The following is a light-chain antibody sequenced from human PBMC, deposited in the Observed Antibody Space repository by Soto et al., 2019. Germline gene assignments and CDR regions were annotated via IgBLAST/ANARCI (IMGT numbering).Light chain of an antibody. CDR1: QGISSW. CDR2: AAS. V-gene: IGKV1-12*02. J-gene: IGKJ4*01. Sequence: DIQMTQSPSSVSASVGDRVTMTCRASQGISSWLVWYQQKPGKAPKLLIYAASSLQSGVPSRFSGSGSGTDFTLTISSLQPEDFATYYCQQLESYPSTFGGGSKVDIK. CDR3: QQLESYPST.